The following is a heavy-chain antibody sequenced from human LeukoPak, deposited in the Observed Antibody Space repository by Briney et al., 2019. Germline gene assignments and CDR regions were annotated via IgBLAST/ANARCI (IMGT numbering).Heavy chain of an antibody. J-gene: IGHJ4*02. D-gene: IGHD3-10*01. CDR1: GGSISSSSYY. CDR2: TYYSGST. V-gene: IGHV4-39*01. CDR3: ARHRDGSGSYYPPGAFDY. Sequence: NPSETLSLTCTVSGGSISSSSYYWGWIRQPPGKGLEWIGSTYYSGSTYYNPSLKGRVTISVDTSKNQFSLKLSSVTAADTAVYYCARHRDGSGSYYPPGAFDYWGQGTLVTVSS.